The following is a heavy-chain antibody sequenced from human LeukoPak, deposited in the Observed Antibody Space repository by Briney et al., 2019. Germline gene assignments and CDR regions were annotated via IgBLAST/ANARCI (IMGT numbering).Heavy chain of an antibody. D-gene: IGHD2-15*01. CDR2: IYYSGST. V-gene: IGHV4-59*01. CDR3: AGDCSGGSCYGSFDY. Sequence: SETLSLTCTVSGGSISSYYWSWIRQPPGKGLEWIGYIYYSGSTNYNPSLKSRVTISVDTSKNQFSLKLSSVTAADTAVYYCAGDCSGGSCYGSFDYWGQGTLVTGSS. J-gene: IGHJ4*02. CDR1: GGSISSYY.